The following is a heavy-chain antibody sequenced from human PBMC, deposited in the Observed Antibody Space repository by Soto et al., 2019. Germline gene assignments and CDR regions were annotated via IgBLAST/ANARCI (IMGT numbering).Heavy chain of an antibody. CDR2: ISGSGGST. V-gene: IGHV3-23*01. J-gene: IGHJ4*02. D-gene: IGHD1-26*01. CDR3: AKGRTPNYSGSYSPSPFDY. Sequence: EVQLLESGGGLVQPGGSLRLSCAASGFTFSSYAMSWVRQAPGKGLEWVSAISGSGGSTYYADSVKGRFTISRDNSKNTLYLQMNSLRAEDTAVYYCAKGRTPNYSGSYSPSPFDYWGQGTLVTVSS. CDR1: GFTFSSYA.